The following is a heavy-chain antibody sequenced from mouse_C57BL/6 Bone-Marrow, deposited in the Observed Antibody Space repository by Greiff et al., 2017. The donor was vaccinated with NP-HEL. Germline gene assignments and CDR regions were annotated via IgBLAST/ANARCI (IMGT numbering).Heavy chain of an antibody. CDR2: IYPRSGNT. CDR1: GYTFTSYG. D-gene: IGHD5-1*01. CDR3: AVPFYAMDY. J-gene: IGHJ4*01. V-gene: IGHV1-81*01. Sequence: VMLVESGAELARPGASVKLSCKASGYTFTSYGISWVKQRTGQGLEWIGEIYPRSGNTYYNEKFKGKATLTADKSSITAYMELRSLTSEDSAVYFCAVPFYAMDYWGQGTSVTVSS.